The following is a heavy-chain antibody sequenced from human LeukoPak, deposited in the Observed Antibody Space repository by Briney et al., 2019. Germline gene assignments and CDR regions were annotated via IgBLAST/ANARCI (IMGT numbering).Heavy chain of an antibody. D-gene: IGHD3-3*01. CDR2: IIPIFGTA. CDR1: GGTFISYA. V-gene: IGHV1-69*01. Sequence: GASVKVSCKASGGTFISYAISWVRQAPGQGLEWMGGIIPIFGTANYAQEFQGRVTITADESTSTAYMELSSLRSEDTAVYDCELGRSSYFDYWGQGTLVTVSS. J-gene: IGHJ4*02. CDR3: ELGRSSYFDY.